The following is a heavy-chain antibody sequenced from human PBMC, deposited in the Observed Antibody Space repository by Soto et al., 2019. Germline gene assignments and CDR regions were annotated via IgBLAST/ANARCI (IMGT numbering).Heavy chain of an antibody. D-gene: IGHD3-9*01. CDR2: IFHTGTT. V-gene: IGHV4-38-2*02. CDR3: SRGAAERLVREQYFGL. J-gene: IGHJ1*01. Sequence: CPLIQQPTGMRLEWVASIFHTGTTYYNPSLTSRVTISVDTSKNQFSLKLTSVTAADSAVYYCSRGAAERLVREQYFGLRGQGPQGSVSS.